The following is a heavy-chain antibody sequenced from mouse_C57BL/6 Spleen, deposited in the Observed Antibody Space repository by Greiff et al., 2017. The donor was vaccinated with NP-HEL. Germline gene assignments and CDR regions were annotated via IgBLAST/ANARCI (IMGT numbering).Heavy chain of an antibody. CDR2: FYPGSGSI. Sequence: VQLQQSGAELVKPGASVKLSCKASGYTFTEYTIHWVKQRSGQGLEWIGWFYPGSGSIKYNEKFKDKATLTGDKSSSTVYMELSRLTSEDSAVYVGARHVGIYYYGRGDAWSFEVGGKGTTVTVSS. CDR1: GYTFTEYT. V-gene: IGHV1-62-2*01. D-gene: IGHD1-1*01. CDR3: ARHVGIYYYGRGDAWSFEV. J-gene: IGHJ1*03.